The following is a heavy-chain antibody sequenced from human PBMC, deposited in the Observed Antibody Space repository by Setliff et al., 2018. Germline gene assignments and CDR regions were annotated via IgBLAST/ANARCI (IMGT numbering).Heavy chain of an antibody. Sequence: ASVKVSCKASGDTFSTYALSWVRQAPGQGLEWMGWISPHTGNTYYTPKLHGRVTLTTDTSARTAYMELRSLSSDDTAVYYCSRLVRFCTRTACQRLSGGEFWGQGTLVTVSS. CDR3: SRLVRFCTRTACQRLSGGEF. J-gene: IGHJ4*02. V-gene: IGHV1-18*01. CDR1: GDTFSTYA. D-gene: IGHD2-8*01. CDR2: ISPHTGNT.